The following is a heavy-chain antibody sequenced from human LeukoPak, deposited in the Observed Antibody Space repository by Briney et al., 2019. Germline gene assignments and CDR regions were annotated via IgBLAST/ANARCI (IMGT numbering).Heavy chain of an antibody. D-gene: IGHD5-24*01. J-gene: IGHJ4*02. CDR1: GFTFSSYS. V-gene: IGHV3-21*01. Sequence: PGGSLRLSCAASGFTFSSYSMNWVRQAPGKGLEWVSSISTSSSYIYYADSVKGRFTISRDNANNSLYLQMNSLRAEDTAVYYCTRAFADGYNSSPFDYWGQGTLVTVSS. CDR3: TRAFADGYNSSPFDY. CDR2: ISTSSSYI.